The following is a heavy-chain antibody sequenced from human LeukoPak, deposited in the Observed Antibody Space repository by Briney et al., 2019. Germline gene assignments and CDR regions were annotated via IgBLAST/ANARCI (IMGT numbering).Heavy chain of an antibody. J-gene: IGHJ4*02. CDR2: INHSGST. V-gene: IGHV4-34*01. CDR3: ARVEVGGIAAAGMLY. Sequence: SETLSLTCAVYGGSFSGYYWSWMRQPPGKGLEWIGEINHSGSTNYNPSLKSRVTISVDTSKNQFSLKLSSVTAADTAVYYCARVEVGGIAAAGMLYWGEGTLVTVPS. CDR1: GGSFSGYY. D-gene: IGHD6-13*01.